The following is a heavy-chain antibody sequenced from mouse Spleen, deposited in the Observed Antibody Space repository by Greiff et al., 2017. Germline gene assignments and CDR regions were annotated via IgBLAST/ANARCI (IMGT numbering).Heavy chain of an antibody. D-gene: IGHD1-1*01. Sequence: VQLQQPGAELVMPGASVKLSCKASGYTFTSYWMHWVKQRPGQGLEWIGEIDPSDSYTNYNQKFKGKATLTVDKSSSTAYMQLSSLTSEDSAVYYCARWGTVGAMDYWGQGTSVTVSS. V-gene: IGHV1-69*01. CDR3: ARWGTVGAMDY. CDR2: IDPSDSYT. CDR1: GYTFTSYW. J-gene: IGHJ4*01.